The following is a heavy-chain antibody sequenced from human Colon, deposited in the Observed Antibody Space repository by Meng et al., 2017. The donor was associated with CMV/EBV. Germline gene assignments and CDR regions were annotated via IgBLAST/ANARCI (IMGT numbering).Heavy chain of an antibody. CDR2: IYTSGST. V-gene: IGHV4-4*07. CDR3: ARGTDCSGGNCYSILDY. J-gene: IGHJ4*02. CDR1: GGSISNYY. Sequence: QVQLQESGPGRLKPSXXLSLTCXVSGGSISNYYWSWIRQPAGKGPEWIGRIYTSGSTNYNPSLKSRVTMSVDTSKNQFSLKLSSVTAADTAVYSCARGTDCSGGNCYSILDYWGQGTLVTVSS. D-gene: IGHD2-15*01.